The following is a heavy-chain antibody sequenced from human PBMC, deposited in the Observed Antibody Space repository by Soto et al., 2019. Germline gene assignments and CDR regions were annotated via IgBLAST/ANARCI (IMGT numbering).Heavy chain of an antibody. Sequence: QVQLVQSGAEVKKPGASVKVSCKASGYTFTSYGISWVRQAPGQGLEWMGWISAYNGNTNYAQKLQGRVTMTTDTSTSTAYMELRSLRSDGTAVYYCARQMAGIAAAGIYYYCGMDVWGQGTTVSVSS. V-gene: IGHV1-18*04. CDR3: ARQMAGIAAAGIYYYCGMDV. D-gene: IGHD6-13*01. CDR2: ISAYNGNT. CDR1: GYTFTSYG. J-gene: IGHJ6*02.